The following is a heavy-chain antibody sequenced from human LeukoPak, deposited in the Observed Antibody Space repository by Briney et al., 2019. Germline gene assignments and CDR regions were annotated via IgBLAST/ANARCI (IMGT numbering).Heavy chain of an antibody. J-gene: IGHJ4*02. CDR3: ARTWEPKFGFDH. V-gene: IGHV3-23*01. D-gene: IGHD1-26*01. CDR2: ISVSGNT. CDR1: GFTLSSYA. Sequence: GGSLRPSCAASGFTLSSYAMSWVRQGPGKGLEWVSAISVSGNTYHADSVKGRFTISRDNSKNTLYLQMNSLRTEDTAVYYCARTWEPKFGFDHWGQGTLVTVSS.